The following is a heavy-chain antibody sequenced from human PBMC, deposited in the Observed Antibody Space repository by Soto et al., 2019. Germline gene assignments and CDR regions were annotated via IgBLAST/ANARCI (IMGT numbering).Heavy chain of an antibody. CDR3: ARDVAAGSYYFDH. CDR2: VSTDGTT. V-gene: IGHV3-53*01. CDR1: GFTVSWNY. J-gene: IGHJ4*02. D-gene: IGHD5-12*01. Sequence: EVQVVQSGGGLIQPGGALKLSCAVSGFTVSWNYMNWVRQAPGKGLEWVSVVSTDGTTYYTDSVKGRFSISRDNAKNTLFRQMNSLRAEDTAIYYCARDVAAGSYYFDHWGQGSLVTVSS.